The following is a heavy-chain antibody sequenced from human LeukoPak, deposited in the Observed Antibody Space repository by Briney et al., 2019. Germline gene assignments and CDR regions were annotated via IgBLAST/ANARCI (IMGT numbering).Heavy chain of an antibody. CDR3: ARYDYGSYGSYYDY. D-gene: IGHD4-11*01. V-gene: IGHV4-30-4*01. CDR2: IYYSGNT. J-gene: IGHJ4*02. Sequence: SETLSLTCTVSGGSISSYYWSWIRQPPGKGLEWIGYIYYSGNTYYNPSLKSRVTISVDTSKNQFSLKLNPVTAADTAVYYCARYDYGSYGSYYDYWGQGTLATVSS. CDR1: GGSISSYY.